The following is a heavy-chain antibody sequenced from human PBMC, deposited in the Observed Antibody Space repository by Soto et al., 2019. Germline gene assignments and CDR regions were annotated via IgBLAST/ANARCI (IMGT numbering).Heavy chain of an antibody. CDR2: IIPIFGTA. J-gene: IGHJ4*02. CDR1: GGTFSSYA. V-gene: IGHV1-69*01. D-gene: IGHD1-7*01. Sequence: QVQLVQSGAEVKKPGSSVEVSCKASGGTFSSYAIRWVRQAPGQGLEWMGGIIPIFGTANYAQKFQGRVTITADESTSTAYMKLSSLRSEDTAVYYCAREPTTSYYFDYWGQGTLVTVSS. CDR3: AREPTTSYYFDY.